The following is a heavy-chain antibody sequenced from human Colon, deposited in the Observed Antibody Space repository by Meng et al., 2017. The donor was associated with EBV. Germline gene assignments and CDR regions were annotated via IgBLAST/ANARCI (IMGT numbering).Heavy chain of an antibody. D-gene: IGHD6-19*01. J-gene: IGHJ4*02. CDR3: ARVSSGWDYFDY. CDR1: GGSVSSGGYY. V-gene: IGHV4-31*03. Sequence: QVQPQESGPGLVKPSXXXXXTCTVSGGSVSSGGYYWTWIRQHPGKGLEWFGHIYYSGGTFYNPSLKRRVIISIDTSKNQFSLNLRSVTAADTAVYYCARVSSGWDYFDYWGQGTLVTVAS. CDR2: IYYSGGT.